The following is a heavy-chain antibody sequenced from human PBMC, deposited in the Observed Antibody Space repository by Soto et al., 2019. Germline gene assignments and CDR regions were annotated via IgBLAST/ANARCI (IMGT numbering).Heavy chain of an antibody. J-gene: IGHJ6*03. V-gene: IGHV3-23*01. D-gene: IGHD2-15*01. CDR2: VSCSGDST. CDR3: ARDYPYCSGGSCYSGNYYYYYYMDV. CDR1: GFTFSSYA. Sequence: PGGSLRLSCAASGFTFSSYAMSWVRQAPGKGLDWVSAVSCSGDSTYYADSVKGRFTISRDNAKNSLYLQMNSLRAEDTAVYYCARDYPYCSGGSCYSGNYYYYYYMDVWGKGTTVTVSS.